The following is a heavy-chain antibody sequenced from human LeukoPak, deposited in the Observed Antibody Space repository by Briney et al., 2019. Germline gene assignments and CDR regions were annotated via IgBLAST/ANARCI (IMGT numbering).Heavy chain of an antibody. J-gene: IGHJ4*02. CDR2: IIPIFGTA. CDR1: GGTFSSYA. CDR3: ARESGDLDYYDSSAYTDC. D-gene: IGHD3-22*01. V-gene: IGHV1-69*05. Sequence: GASVKVSCKASGGTFSSYAISWVRQAPGQGLEWMGRIIPIFGTANYAQKFQGRVTITTDESTSTAYMELSSLRSEDTAVYYCARESGDLDYYDSSAYTDCWGQGTLVTVSS.